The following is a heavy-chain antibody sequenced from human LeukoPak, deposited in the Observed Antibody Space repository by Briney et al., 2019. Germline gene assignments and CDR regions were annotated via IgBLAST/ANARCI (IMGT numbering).Heavy chain of an antibody. CDR3: ASVPSGGYFHYYMDV. Sequence: PGGSLRLSCAASGFTVSSNYMSWVRQAPGKGLEWVSVIYSGGSTYYADSVKGRFTISRDNSKNTLYLQMNSLRAEDTAVYYCASVPSGGYFHYYMDVWGKGTTVTISS. CDR2: IYSGGST. J-gene: IGHJ6*03. V-gene: IGHV3-66*01. D-gene: IGHD1-26*01. CDR1: GFTVSSNY.